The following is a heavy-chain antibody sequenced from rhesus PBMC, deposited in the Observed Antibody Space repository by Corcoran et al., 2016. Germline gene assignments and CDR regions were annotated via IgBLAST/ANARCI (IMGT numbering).Heavy chain of an antibody. V-gene: IGHV4-93*01. Sequence: QVQLQESGPGLVKPSETLSLTCAVSGGSISSSNWWSWIRQSPGKGRVWFGGIYGSGGSTEYNPSLNSRVTISKDTSKTQFSLKLSSVTAADTAVYYCAREYWGDYYHLAPWYFDLWGHGTPITVSS. CDR2: IYGSGGST. J-gene: IGHJ2*01. CDR1: GGSISSSNW. CDR3: AREYWGDYYHLAPWYFDL. D-gene: IGHD3-34*01.